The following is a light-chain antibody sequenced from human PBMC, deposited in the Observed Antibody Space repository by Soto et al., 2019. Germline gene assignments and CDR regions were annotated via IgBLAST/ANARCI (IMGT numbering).Light chain of an antibody. J-gene: IGLJ1*01. CDR1: ASDIVRYNY. CDR2: EVT. CDR3: NSYVGSNHYV. V-gene: IGLV2-8*01. Sequence: QSALTQPPSASGSPGQSVTISCIGTASDIVRYNYVSWYQHHPGKAPKLIIYEVTKRPSGVPDRFSGSKSGNTASLTVSGLQADDEADYYCNSYVGSNHYVFGTGTKVTVL.